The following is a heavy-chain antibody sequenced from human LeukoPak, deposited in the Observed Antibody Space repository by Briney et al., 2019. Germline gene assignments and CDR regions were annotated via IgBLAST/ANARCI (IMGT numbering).Heavy chain of an antibody. Sequence: SETLSLTCTVSGGSITNSSYYWGWIRQPPGKGLEWIGAIYYSGSTYFDPSLKSRVTMSVDTSKNQFSLKLTSVTATDSAVYFCARQCYDILTGYPYYFDCWGQGTLVTVSS. J-gene: IGHJ4*02. CDR1: GGSITNSSYY. V-gene: IGHV4-39*01. D-gene: IGHD3-9*01. CDR2: IYYSGST. CDR3: ARQCYDILTGYPYYFDC.